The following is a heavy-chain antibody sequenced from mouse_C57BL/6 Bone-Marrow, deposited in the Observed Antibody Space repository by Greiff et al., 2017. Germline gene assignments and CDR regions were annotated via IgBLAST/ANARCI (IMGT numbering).Heavy chain of an antibody. Sequence: VQLVESGPELVKPGASVKISCKASGYAFRSSWMNWVKQRPGTGLEWIGRIYPGDGDTNYNGKFKGKAPLTADKSSSTAYMQLSSLTSEDSAVYFCARRDYLYYYGPNWYFDVWGTGTTVTVSS. J-gene: IGHJ1*03. V-gene: IGHV1-82*01. D-gene: IGHD1-1*01. CDR3: ARRDYLYYYGPNWYFDV. CDR2: IYPGDGDT. CDR1: GYAFRSSW.